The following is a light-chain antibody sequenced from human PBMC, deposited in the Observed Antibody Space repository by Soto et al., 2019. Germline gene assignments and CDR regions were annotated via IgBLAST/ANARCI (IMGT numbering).Light chain of an antibody. J-gene: IGLJ1*01. CDR1: SSDVGGYNY. CDR2: DVS. V-gene: IGLV2-14*01. CDR3: TSYTSSSTLV. Sequence: QSVLTQPASVSGSPGQSITISCTGTSSDVGGYNYVSWYQQHPGKAPKLMIYDVSNRPSGVSNRFSGSKSGNTASLTISGLQAEDEADYYSTSYTSSSTLVFGTGTKDTVL.